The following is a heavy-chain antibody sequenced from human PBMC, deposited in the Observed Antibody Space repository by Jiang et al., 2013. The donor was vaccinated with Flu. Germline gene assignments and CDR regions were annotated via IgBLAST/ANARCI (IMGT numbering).Heavy chain of an antibody. D-gene: IGHD6-13*01. CDR2: TYYRSKWYN. V-gene: IGHV6-1*01. J-gene: IGHJ4*02. Sequence: QTLSLTCAISGDSVSSNSAAWNWIRQSPSRGLEWLGRTYYRSKWYNDYAVSVKSRITINPDTSKNQFSLQLNSVTPEDTAVYYCARDGRIAAALAFYYFDYWGQGTLVTVSS. CDR1: GDSVSSNSAA. CDR3: ARDGRIAAALAFYYFDY.